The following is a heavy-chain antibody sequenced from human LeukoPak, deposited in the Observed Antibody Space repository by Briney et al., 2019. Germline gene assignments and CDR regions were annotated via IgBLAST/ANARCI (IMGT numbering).Heavy chain of an antibody. V-gene: IGHV3-23*01. J-gene: IGHJ4*02. CDR1: GFTFSSYA. CDR2: ISGSGGST. D-gene: IGHD5-24*01. Sequence: PGGSLRLSCAASGFTFSSYAMSWVRQAPGKGLEWVSAISGSGGSTYYADSVKGRFTISRDNSKNTLYLQMNSLRAEDTAVYYCAKATGRWLQSPYFDYWGQGTLVTVSS. CDR3: AKATGRWLQSPYFDY.